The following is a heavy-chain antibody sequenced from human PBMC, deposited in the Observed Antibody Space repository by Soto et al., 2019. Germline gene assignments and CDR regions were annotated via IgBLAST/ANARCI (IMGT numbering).Heavy chain of an antibody. CDR1: GGTFSSYT. CDR2: IIPILGIA. CDR3: ASGSGWYFFAPPVY. D-gene: IGHD6-19*01. V-gene: IGHV1-69*02. J-gene: IGHJ4*02. Sequence: SVKVSCKAPGGTFSSYTISWVRQAPGQGLEWMGRIIPILGIANYAQKFQGRVTITADKSTSTAYMELSSLRSEDTAVYYCASGSGWYFFAPPVYWGQGTLVTVSS.